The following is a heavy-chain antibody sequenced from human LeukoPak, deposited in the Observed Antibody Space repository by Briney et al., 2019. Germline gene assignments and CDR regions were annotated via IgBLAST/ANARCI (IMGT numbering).Heavy chain of an antibody. D-gene: IGHD6-19*01. CDR2: ITTSTGNP. CDR1: GYIFTNYA. Sequence: VSVKVSCKASGYIFTNYAINWMRQAPGQGLEWMGWITTSTGNPTYAQGFTGRLVFSSDTSVSTAYLQISSLRAEDTAVYYCARDPYAPPSSDLQRFDSWGQGTLVTVSS. CDR3: ARDPYAPPSSDLQRFDS. J-gene: IGHJ5*01. V-gene: IGHV7-4-1*02.